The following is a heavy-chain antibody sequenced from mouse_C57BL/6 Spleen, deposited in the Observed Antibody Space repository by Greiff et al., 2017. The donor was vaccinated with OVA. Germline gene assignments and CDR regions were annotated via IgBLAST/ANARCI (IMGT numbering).Heavy chain of an antibody. CDR2: IYPGSGST. Sequence: QVQLQQPGAELVKPGASVKMSCKASGYTFTSYWITWVKQRPGQGLEWIGDIYPGSGSTNYNEKFKSKATLTVDTSSSTAYMQLSSLTSEDSAVYYCARGEDYYGSSLYYFDYWGQGTTLTVSS. J-gene: IGHJ2*01. V-gene: IGHV1-55*01. CDR3: ARGEDYYGSSLYYFDY. CDR1: GYTFTSYW. D-gene: IGHD1-1*01.